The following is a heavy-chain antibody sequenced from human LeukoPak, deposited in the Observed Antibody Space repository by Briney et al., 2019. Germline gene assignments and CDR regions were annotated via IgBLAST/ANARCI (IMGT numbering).Heavy chain of an antibody. Sequence: GGSLRLYCAASGFTFSSYAMHWVRQAPGKGLEWVAVISYDGSNKYYADSVKGRFTISRDNSKNTLYLQMNSLRAEDTAVYYCARSAIFSSDYYYDYFDYWGQGTLVTVSS. J-gene: IGHJ4*02. CDR3: ARSAIFSSDYYYDYFDY. CDR2: ISYDGSNK. V-gene: IGHV3-30-3*01. D-gene: IGHD3-22*01. CDR1: GFTFSSYA.